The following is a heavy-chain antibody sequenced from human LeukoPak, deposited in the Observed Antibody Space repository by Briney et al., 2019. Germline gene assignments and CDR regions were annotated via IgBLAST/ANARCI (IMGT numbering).Heavy chain of an antibody. CDR1: GGTFSSYA. V-gene: IGHV1-69*04. J-gene: IGHJ4*02. Sequence: SVKVSCKASGGTFSSYAISWVRQAPGQGLEWMGRIIPILGIANYAQKFQGRVTITADKSTSTAYMELSSLRSEDPAVYYCARVGDYYGSGSSYLGDYWGQGTLVTVSS. CDR2: IIPILGIA. CDR3: ARVGDYYGSGSSYLGDY. D-gene: IGHD3-10*01.